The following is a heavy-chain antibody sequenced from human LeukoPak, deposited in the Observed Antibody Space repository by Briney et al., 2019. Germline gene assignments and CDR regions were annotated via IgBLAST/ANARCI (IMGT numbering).Heavy chain of an antibody. J-gene: IGHJ3*02. D-gene: IGHD6-19*01. V-gene: IGHV4-61*01. CDR1: GGSVSSGSYY. CDR2: IYYSGST. CDR3: ARSEASGWYIGHGVHDI. Sequence: SETLSLTCTVSGGSVSSGSYYWSWIRQPPGKGLEWIGYIYYSGSTNYNPSLKSRVTISVDTSKNQFSLKLSSVTAADTAVYYCARSEASGWYIGHGVHDIWGQGTMVTVSS.